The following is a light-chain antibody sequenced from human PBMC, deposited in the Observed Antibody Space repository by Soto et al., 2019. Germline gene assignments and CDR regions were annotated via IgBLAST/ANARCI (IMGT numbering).Light chain of an antibody. CDR3: CSYAGSSTLE. CDR2: EDS. J-gene: IGLJ3*02. Sequence: SVLTQPASVSGSPGQSITISCTGTSSDVGSYNLVSWYQQHPGKAPKLMIYEDSKRPSGVSNRFSGSKSGNTASLTISGLQAEDEADYYCCSYAGSSTLEFGGGTKVTVL. V-gene: IGLV2-23*01. CDR1: SSDVGSYNL.